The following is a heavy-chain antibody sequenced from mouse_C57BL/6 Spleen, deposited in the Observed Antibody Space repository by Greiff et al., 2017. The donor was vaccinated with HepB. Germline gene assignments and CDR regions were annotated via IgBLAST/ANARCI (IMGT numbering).Heavy chain of an antibody. D-gene: IGHD2-1*01. J-gene: IGHJ2*01. CDR1: GFNIKDDY. CDR3: TVYYGNYHVLDY. V-gene: IGHV14-4*01. Sequence: EVQLQQSGAELVRPGASVKLSCTASGFNIKDDYMHWVKQRPEQGLEWIGWIDPENGDTEYASKFQGKATITADTSSNTAYLQLSSLTSEDTAVYYCTVYYGNYHVLDYWGQGTTLTVSS. CDR2: IDPENGDT.